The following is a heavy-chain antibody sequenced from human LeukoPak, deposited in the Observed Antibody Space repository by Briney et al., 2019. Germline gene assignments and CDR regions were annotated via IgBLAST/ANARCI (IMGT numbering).Heavy chain of an antibody. CDR3: ARDRYCSGGSCYGDAFDL. CDR2: RYSGGST. D-gene: IGHD2-15*01. V-gene: IGHV3-53*01. CDR1: GFTVRSNY. Sequence: GGSLRLSCTASGFTVRSNYMSCVRQSPRKWLEWVSIRYSGGSTDYADSVKGRFIISRDHSKNTLYLQMNSLRAEDTAVYYCARDRYCSGGSCYGDAFDLWGQGTMVTVSS. J-gene: IGHJ3*01.